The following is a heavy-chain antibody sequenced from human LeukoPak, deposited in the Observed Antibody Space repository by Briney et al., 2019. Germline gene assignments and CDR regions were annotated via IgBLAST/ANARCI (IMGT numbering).Heavy chain of an antibody. Sequence: ASVKVSCKASGYTFTSYGISWVRQAPGQGLEWMGWISAYNGNTNYAQKLQGRVTMTTDTFTSTAYMELRSLRSDDTAVYYCARDERRSGWYPPDSKLFDPWGQGTLVTVSS. V-gene: IGHV1-18*01. CDR2: ISAYNGNT. D-gene: IGHD6-19*01. CDR3: ARDERRSGWYPPDSKLFDP. J-gene: IGHJ5*02. CDR1: GYTFTSYG.